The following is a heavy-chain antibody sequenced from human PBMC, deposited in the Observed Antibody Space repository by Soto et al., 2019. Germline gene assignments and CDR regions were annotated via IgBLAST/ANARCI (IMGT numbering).Heavy chain of an antibody. CDR1: GGSISDYY. V-gene: IGHV4-4*02. D-gene: IGHD3-3*01. Sequence: SETLSLTCTISGGSISDYYWSWVRQPPGKGLEWIGEIYHSGSTNYNPSLKSRVTISVDKSKNQFSLKLSSVTAADTAVYYCARGSGFRTNFDYWGQGTLVTVSS. CDR3: ARGSGFRTNFDY. J-gene: IGHJ4*02. CDR2: IYHSGST.